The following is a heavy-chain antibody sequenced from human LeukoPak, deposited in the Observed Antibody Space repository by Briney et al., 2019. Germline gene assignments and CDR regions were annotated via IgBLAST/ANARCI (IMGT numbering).Heavy chain of an antibody. CDR3: ARATPIVGTTKDAFDI. Sequence: ASVKVSCKASGYTFTGYYIHWVRQAPGQGLEGMAWINPNSGGKKYEQKFQGRVTMTRDTSISTAYMDLSSLRSDDTAVYYCARATPIVGTTKDAFDIWGQGTMVTVSS. D-gene: IGHD1-26*01. CDR1: GYTFTGYY. CDR2: INPNSGGK. J-gene: IGHJ3*02. V-gene: IGHV1-2*02.